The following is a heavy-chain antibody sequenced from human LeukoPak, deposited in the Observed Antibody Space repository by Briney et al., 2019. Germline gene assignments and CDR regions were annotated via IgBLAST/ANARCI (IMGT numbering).Heavy chain of an antibody. D-gene: IGHD3-10*01. V-gene: IGHV4-59*01. CDR3: ARVAPGSPWFDP. CDR2: IYYTGST. J-gene: IGHJ5*02. CDR1: GGSISTYH. Sequence: PSETLSLTCTVSGGSISTYHWSWIRQPPGKGLEWIGYIYYTGSTNYNPSLKSRVTISVDTSKNQFSLRLSSVTAADTAVYYCARVAPGSPWFDPWGQGTLVTVSS.